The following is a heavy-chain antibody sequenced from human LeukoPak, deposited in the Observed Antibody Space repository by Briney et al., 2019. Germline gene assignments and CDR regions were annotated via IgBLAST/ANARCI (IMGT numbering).Heavy chain of an antibody. CDR1: GFTFSSSW. Sequence: QPGGSLRLSCAASGFTFSSSWMHWVRQGPGKGLVWVARMNGDGRTINYADSVKGRFTISSDNAKNTLYLQMNSLRAEVAAVYYCARAGNYYFDLWGRGTLVTVSS. J-gene: IGHJ2*01. V-gene: IGHV3-74*01. CDR2: MNGDGRTI. CDR3: ARAGNYYFDL. D-gene: IGHD1-7*01.